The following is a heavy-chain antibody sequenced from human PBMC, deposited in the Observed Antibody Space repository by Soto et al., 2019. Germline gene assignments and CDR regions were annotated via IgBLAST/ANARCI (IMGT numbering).Heavy chain of an antibody. CDR3: ARDNLGAASGWFYFDY. Sequence: QVQLQESGPGLVKPSQTLSLTCTVSGGSISSGGYYWSWIRQHPGKGLEWIGYIYYSGSTYYDPSLKSRVTISVDTSKNPFSLKLSSVTAADTAVYYCARDNLGAASGWFYFDYWGQGTLVTVSS. CDR2: IYYSGST. D-gene: IGHD6-19*01. V-gene: IGHV4-31*03. J-gene: IGHJ4*02. CDR1: GGSISSGGYY.